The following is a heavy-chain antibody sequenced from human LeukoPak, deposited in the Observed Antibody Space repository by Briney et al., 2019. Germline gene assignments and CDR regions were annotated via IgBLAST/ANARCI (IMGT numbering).Heavy chain of an antibody. J-gene: IGHJ4*02. CDR2: INPSGGST. CDR3: ARDRELRPFDY. D-gene: IGHD1-26*01. Sequence: ASVKVSCTASGYTFTSYYMHWARQAPGQGLEWMGIINPSGGSTSYAQKFQGRVTMTRDTSTSTVYMELSSLRSEDTAVYYCARDRELRPFDYWGQGTLVTVSS. V-gene: IGHV1-46*01. CDR1: GYTFTSYY.